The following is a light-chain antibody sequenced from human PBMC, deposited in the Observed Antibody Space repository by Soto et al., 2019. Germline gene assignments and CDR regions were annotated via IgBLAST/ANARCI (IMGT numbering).Light chain of an antibody. J-gene: IGKJ1*01. CDR1: QSVPKNY. CDR2: GPS. CDR3: HQYATSPQT. Sequence: EIVLTQSPGTLSLSPGERATLSCRASQSVPKNYLAWYQHKPGQAPRLLIHGPSSRATGIPDRFSGSGSGTDFTLSISRLEPEDFAVYYCHQYATSPQTFDQGTKVEL. V-gene: IGKV3-20*01.